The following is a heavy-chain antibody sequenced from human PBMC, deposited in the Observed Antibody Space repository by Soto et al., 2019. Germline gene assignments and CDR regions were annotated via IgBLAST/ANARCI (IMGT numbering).Heavy chain of an antibody. J-gene: IGHJ4*02. V-gene: IGHV3-48*03. CDR3: ARALDFWSGYLSD. CDR1: GFTFSSYE. CDR2: ISSGGTTI. Sequence: PGGSLRLSCAASGFTFSSYEMNWVRQAPGNGLEWVSYISSGGTTIYYADSVKGRFTISRDNAKNSLDLQMNSLRADDTAIYYCARALDFWSGYLSDWGQGTLVTVSS. D-gene: IGHD3-3*01.